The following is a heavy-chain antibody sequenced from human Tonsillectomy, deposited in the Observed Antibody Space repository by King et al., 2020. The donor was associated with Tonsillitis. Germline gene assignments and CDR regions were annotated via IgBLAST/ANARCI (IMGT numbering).Heavy chain of an antibody. J-gene: IGHJ3*01. CDR2: ISYDGSNK. D-gene: IGHD5-24*01. Sequence: VQLVESGGGVVQPGRSLRLSCAASGFTFSSIAMHWVRQAPGKGLEWVALISYDGSNKYFADSVRGRFTISRDNSKNTLYLQMNSLRPDDTAIYYCARGMDRDGFYRPAFDFWGQGTMISASS. V-gene: IGHV3-30*04. CDR1: GFTFSSIA. CDR3: ARGMDRDGFYRPAFDF.